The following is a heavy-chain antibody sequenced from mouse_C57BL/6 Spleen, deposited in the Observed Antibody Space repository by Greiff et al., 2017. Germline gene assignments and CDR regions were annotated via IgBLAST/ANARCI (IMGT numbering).Heavy chain of an antibody. J-gene: IGHJ4*01. D-gene: IGHD2-1*01. Sequence: EVKLVESGGGLVQPGGSLKLSCAASGFTFSDYGMAWVRQAPRKGPEWVAFISNLAYSIYYADTVTGRFTISRENAKNTLYLEMSSLRSEDTAMYYCARQDYGNLRAMDYWGQGTSVTVSS. V-gene: IGHV5-15*01. CDR1: GFTFSDYG. CDR3: ARQDYGNLRAMDY. CDR2: ISNLAYSI.